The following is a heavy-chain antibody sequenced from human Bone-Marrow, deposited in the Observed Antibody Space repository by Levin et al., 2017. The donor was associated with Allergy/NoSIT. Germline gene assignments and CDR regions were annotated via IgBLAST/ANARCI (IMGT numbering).Heavy chain of an antibody. CDR2: INSDGSST. J-gene: IGHJ4*02. CDR3: AREWKVAADY. Sequence: ASVKVSCAASGFTFSSYWMHWVRQAPGKGLVWVSRINSDGSSTSYADSVKGRFTISRDNAKNTLYLQMNSLRAEDTAVYYCAREWKVAADYWGQGTLVTVSS. V-gene: IGHV3-74*01. D-gene: IGHD2-15*01. CDR1: GFTFSSYW.